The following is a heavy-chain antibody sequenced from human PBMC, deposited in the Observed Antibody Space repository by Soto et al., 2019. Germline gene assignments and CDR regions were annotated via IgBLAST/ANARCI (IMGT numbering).Heavy chain of an antibody. CDR3: ITAPLR. J-gene: IGHJ4*02. CDR2: IRSQGDGGTA. V-gene: IGHV3-15*01. Sequence: QLVESGGGFVKPGMSLRLTCAASGFTFSNSWMTWVRQAPGKGLERVGLIRSQGDGGTAAYAAPVRGRVTISRDDSQNLVFLQMDTLQPEDTAVYYCITAPLRWGQGTLVTVSS. CDR1: GFTFSNSW.